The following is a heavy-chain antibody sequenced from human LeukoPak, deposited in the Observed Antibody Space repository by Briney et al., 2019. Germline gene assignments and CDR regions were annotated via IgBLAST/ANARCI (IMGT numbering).Heavy chain of an antibody. D-gene: IGHD2/OR15-2a*01. CDR1: GGSISSYY. CDR3: AGHHPRNTVDF. J-gene: IGHJ4*02. CDR2: ISDIGSI. V-gene: IGHV4-59*08. Sequence: SETLSLTCSVSGGSISSYYWSWIRQPPGKGLEWIAYISDIGSINYNPSLKSRVTISLDTSKNQFSLKLSSVTAADTAVYYCAGHHPRNTVDFWGQGTLVTVSS.